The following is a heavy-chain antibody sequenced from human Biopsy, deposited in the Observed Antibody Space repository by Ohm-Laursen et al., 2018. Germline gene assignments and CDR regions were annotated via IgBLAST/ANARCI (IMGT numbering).Heavy chain of an antibody. V-gene: IGHV4-31*03. Sequence: TLSLTCTVSGVSMNTGTYYWTWIRQNPATGLEWIGYVHKSGNTLYNPSLKSRLSISVDTSRNQFSLKLTSMTAADTALYYCTRAGGGKIYGLWGQGTLVTVSS. CDR3: TRAGGGKIYGL. CDR1: GVSMNTGTYY. D-gene: IGHD3-16*01. J-gene: IGHJ4*02. CDR2: VHKSGNT.